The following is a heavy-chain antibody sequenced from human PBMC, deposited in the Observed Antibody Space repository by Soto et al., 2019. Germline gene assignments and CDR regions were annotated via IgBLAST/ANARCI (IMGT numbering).Heavy chain of an antibody. CDR3: ARDGGYCSGGSCHGRIRVKYYYYGMDV. Sequence: LSLTCTVSGGSISSYYWSWIRQPAGKGLEWIGRIYTSGSTNYNPSLKSRVTMSVDTSKNQFSLKLSSVTAADTAVYYCARDGGYCSGGSCHGRIRVKYYYYGMDVSGQGPTVPAYS. D-gene: IGHD2-15*01. J-gene: IGHJ6*02. V-gene: IGHV4-4*07. CDR2: IYTSGST. CDR1: GGSISSYY.